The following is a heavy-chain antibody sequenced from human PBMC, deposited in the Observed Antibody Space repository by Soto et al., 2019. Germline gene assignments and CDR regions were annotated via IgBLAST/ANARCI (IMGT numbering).Heavy chain of an antibody. CDR1: GFTVSSNY. D-gene: IGHD6-13*01. Sequence: GGSLRLSCAAAGFTVSSNYISWVRKAQGKGLEWVSVIYSGGSTYYADSVKGRFTISRDNSKNTLYLQMNSLRAEDTAVYYCARHPERIAQIGWFDPWGQGTLVTVSS. CDR2: IYSGGST. CDR3: ARHPERIAQIGWFDP. J-gene: IGHJ5*02. V-gene: IGHV3-66*04.